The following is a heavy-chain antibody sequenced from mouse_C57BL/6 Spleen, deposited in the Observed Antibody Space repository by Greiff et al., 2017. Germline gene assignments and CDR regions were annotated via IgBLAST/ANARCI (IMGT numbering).Heavy chain of an antibody. CDR1: GYTFTDYY. CDR3: ERRGRGYDGYYYDMDY. V-gene: IGHV1-77*01. CDR2: IGPGSGST. J-gene: IGHJ4*01. D-gene: IGHD2-3*01. Sequence: QVQLQQSGAELVKPGASVKISCKASGYTFTDYYINWVKQRPGQGLEWIGKIGPGSGSTYYNEKFKGKATLTADKSSSTAYMHLSRLTSEDSAVYFCERRGRGYDGYYYDMDYWGQGTSVTVSS.